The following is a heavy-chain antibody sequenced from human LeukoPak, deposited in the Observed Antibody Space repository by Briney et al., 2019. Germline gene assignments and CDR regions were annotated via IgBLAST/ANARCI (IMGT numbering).Heavy chain of an antibody. J-gene: IGHJ6*02. CDR1: GFTLSSYA. Sequence: GGSLRLSCAASGFTLSSYAMHWVRQAPGKGLEWVALILYDGRIECYADTVKGRFTISRDISQNTLYLQMNGLRAEDTATYYCAREYGSGSSGGVAVWGQGTTVTVSS. CDR2: ILYDGRIE. D-gene: IGHD3-10*01. V-gene: IGHV3-30*04. CDR3: AREYGSGSSGGVAV.